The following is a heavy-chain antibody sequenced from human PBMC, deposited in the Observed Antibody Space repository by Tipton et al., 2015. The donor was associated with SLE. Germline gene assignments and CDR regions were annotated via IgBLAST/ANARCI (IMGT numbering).Heavy chain of an antibody. Sequence: SLRLSCAASGFTFSSYAMHWVRQAPGKGLEWVAVIWYDENNSYYADSVKGRFTISRDNSKNTLYLQMNSLRAEDTAVYYCAKYESSVSSGDWYSDLWGRGTLVTVSS. CDR2: IWYDENNS. CDR1: GFTFSSYA. J-gene: IGHJ2*01. V-gene: IGHV3-33*06. CDR3: AKYESSVSSGDWYSDL. D-gene: IGHD3-10*01.